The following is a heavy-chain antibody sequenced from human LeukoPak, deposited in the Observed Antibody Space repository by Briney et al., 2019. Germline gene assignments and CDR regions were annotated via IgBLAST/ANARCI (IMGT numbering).Heavy chain of an antibody. D-gene: IGHD1-7*01. CDR1: GFTFSTYW. CDR3: ARDGLELRAFDI. V-gene: IGHV3-7*03. Sequence: TGGSLRLSCAASGFTFSTYWMSWVRQAPGKGLEWVANIKQDGSVKYYVDSVKGRFTISRDNPKNSLFVQMNSLRAEDTAVYYCARDGLELRAFDIWGQGTMVTVSS. J-gene: IGHJ3*02. CDR2: IKQDGSVK.